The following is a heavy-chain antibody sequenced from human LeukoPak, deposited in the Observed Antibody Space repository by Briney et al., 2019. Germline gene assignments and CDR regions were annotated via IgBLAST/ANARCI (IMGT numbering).Heavy chain of an antibody. V-gene: IGHV3-64*01. CDR2: ISSNGGST. CDR1: GFTFSSYA. CDR3: ASLPPAGTGY. Sequence: PGGSLRLSCAAYGFTFSSYAMHWVRQAPGKGLEYVSAISSNGGSTYYANSVKGRFTISRDNSKNTLYLQMGSLRAEDMAVYYCASLPPAGTGYWGQGTLVTVSS. J-gene: IGHJ4*02. D-gene: IGHD6-13*01.